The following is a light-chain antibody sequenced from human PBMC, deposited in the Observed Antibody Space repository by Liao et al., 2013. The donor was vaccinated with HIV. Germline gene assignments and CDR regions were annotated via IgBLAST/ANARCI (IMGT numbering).Light chain of an antibody. CDR2: YDS. CDR3: QAWDSSTANWV. Sequence: SYVLTQPPSVSVAPGKTARIPCGGNNIGSKTVHWYQQKPGQAPVLVIDYDSDRPSGIPERFSGSNSGNTATLTISGTQAMDEADYYCQAWDSSTANWVFGGGTKLTVL. CDR1: NIGSKT. J-gene: IGLJ3*02. V-gene: IGLV3-21*01.